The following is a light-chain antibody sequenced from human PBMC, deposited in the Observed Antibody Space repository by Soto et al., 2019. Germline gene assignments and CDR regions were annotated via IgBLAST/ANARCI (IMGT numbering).Light chain of an antibody. V-gene: IGLV2-14*01. CDR1: SSDVGGHNS. CDR2: DVS. Sequence: QSVLTQPASVSGSPGQSITISCTGTSSDVGGHNSVSWYRQDPGKAPKLMIYDVSNRPSGVSDRFSGSKSGNTASLTISGLQAEDEADYFCSSYSISTAYLFGTGTKVTVL. J-gene: IGLJ1*01. CDR3: SSYSISTAYL.